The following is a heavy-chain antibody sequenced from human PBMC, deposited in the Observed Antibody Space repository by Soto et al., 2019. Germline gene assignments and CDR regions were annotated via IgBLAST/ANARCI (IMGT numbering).Heavy chain of an antibody. Sequence: ASVKVSCKASGYTFTSYAMHWVRQAPGQRLEWMGWINAGNGNTKYSQKFQGRVTITRDTSASTAYMELSSLRSEDTAVYYCARDQEIFGVVMDYWGQGTLVTVSS. CDR1: GYTFTSYA. V-gene: IGHV1-3*01. CDR2: INAGNGNT. D-gene: IGHD3-3*01. CDR3: ARDQEIFGVVMDY. J-gene: IGHJ4*02.